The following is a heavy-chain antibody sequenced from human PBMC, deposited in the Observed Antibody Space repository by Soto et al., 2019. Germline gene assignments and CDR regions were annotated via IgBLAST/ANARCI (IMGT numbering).Heavy chain of an antibody. Sequence: GGSLRLSCAASGFTFSSYSMNWVRQAPGKGLEWVSSISSSSSYIYYADSVKGRFTISRDNAKNSLYLQMNSLRAEDTAVYYCARYSGYDAVNWFDPWGQGTLVTVSS. D-gene: IGHD5-12*01. CDR2: ISSSSSYI. V-gene: IGHV3-21*01. CDR1: GFTFSSYS. J-gene: IGHJ5*02. CDR3: ARYSGYDAVNWFDP.